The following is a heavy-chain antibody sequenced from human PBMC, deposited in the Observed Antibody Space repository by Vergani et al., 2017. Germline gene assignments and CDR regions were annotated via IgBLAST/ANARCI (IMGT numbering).Heavy chain of an antibody. D-gene: IGHD3-22*01. CDR2: IYYSGST. CDR3: ARHRLYDSSGYDY. CDR1: GASISSSSYY. V-gene: IGHV4-39*01. J-gene: IGHJ4*02. Sequence: QLQLQESGPGLVKPSATLSLTCSVSGASISSSSYYWGWIRQPPGKGLEWIGSIYYSGSTYYNPSLKSRVTISVDTSKNQFSLKLSSVTAADTAVYYCARHRLYDSSGYDYWGQGTLVTVSS.